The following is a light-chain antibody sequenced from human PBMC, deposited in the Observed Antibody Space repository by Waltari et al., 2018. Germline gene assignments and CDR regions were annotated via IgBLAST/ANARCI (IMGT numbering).Light chain of an antibody. Sequence: DIQMTQSPSTLSASVGDRVTITCRASQSITFWLAWYQQKPGKAPKVLIYKASSLQTGVPSRFSGGGSGTEFTLTISSLQPDDSATYYCQQYNSYPWTFGQGTKVEIK. V-gene: IGKV1-5*03. CDR1: QSITFW. J-gene: IGKJ1*01. CDR3: QQYNSYPWT. CDR2: KAS.